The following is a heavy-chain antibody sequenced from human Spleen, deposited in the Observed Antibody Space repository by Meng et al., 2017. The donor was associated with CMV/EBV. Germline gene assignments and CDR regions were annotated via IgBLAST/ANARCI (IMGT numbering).Heavy chain of an antibody. CDR1: GGSISSGGYY. J-gene: IGHJ6*02. D-gene: IGHD2-2*02. V-gene: IGHV4-31*03. CDR2: IYYSGRT. CDR3: ARDRRYCSSTSCYSSGDYYYYGMDV. Sequence: SETLSLTCTVSGGSISSGGYYWSWIRQHPGKGLEWIGYIYYSGRTYYNPSLKSRVTISVDTSKNQFSLKLSSVTAADTAVYYCARDRRYCSSTSCYSSGDYYYYGMDVWGQGTTVTVSS.